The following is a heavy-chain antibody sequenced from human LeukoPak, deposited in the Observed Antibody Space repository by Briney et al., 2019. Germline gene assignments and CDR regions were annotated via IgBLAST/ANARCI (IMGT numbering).Heavy chain of an antibody. CDR2: IKTDGSQI. CDR3: ARVPLVSCRGAFCYPLDY. J-gene: IGHJ4*01. Sequence: GGSLRLSCVASGFTFSSYWMTWVRQAPGKGLEWVANIKTDGSQIYYVDSVKGRFTMSRDISRNTVYLQMNSLRVDDTAVYFCARVPLVSCRGAFCYPLDYWGHGILITVSS. V-gene: IGHV3-7*03. CDR1: GFTFSSYW. D-gene: IGHD2-15*01.